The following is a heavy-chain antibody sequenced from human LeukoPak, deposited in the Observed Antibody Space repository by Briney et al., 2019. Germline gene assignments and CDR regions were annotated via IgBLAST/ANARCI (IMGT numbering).Heavy chain of an antibody. D-gene: IGHD3-10*01. J-gene: IGHJ5*01. CDR3: AKEKSGYYGSGSYWFDS. V-gene: IGHV3-23*01. Sequence: GGSLRLSCVGSGFTFSNYAISWVRQAPGKGLEWVSAISGSGTSTYYADFVKGRFTISRDNFKSTVYLQMTSLRAEDTAIYYCAKEKSGYYGSGSYWFDSWGQGTLVTVSS. CDR1: GFTFSNYA. CDR2: ISGSGTST.